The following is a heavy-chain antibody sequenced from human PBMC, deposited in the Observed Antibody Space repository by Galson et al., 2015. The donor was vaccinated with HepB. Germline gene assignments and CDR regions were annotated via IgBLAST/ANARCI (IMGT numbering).Heavy chain of an antibody. Sequence: SLRLSCAASGFTFSSYAMSWVRQAPGKGLEWVSAISGSGGSTYYADSVKGRFTITRDDSKNTLYLQMNSLRAEDTAVYYCAKETSLRITMVRGFDFWGQGTMVTVSS. D-gene: IGHD3-10*01. V-gene: IGHV3-23*01. CDR1: GFTFSSYA. CDR3: AKETSLRITMVRGFDF. CDR2: ISGSGGST. J-gene: IGHJ3*01.